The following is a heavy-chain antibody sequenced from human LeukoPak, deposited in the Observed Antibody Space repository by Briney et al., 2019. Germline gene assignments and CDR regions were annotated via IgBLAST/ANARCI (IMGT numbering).Heavy chain of an antibody. CDR2: IWYDGSNK. CDR3: ARDRDYGDYEFDY. Sequence: VIWYDGSNKYYADSVKGRFTISRDNSKNTLYLQMNSLRAEDTAVYYCARDRDYGDYEFDYWGQGTLVTVSS. D-gene: IGHD4-17*01. V-gene: IGHV3-33*01. J-gene: IGHJ4*02.